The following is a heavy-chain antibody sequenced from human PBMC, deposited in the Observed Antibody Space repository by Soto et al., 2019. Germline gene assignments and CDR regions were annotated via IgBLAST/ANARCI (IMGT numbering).Heavy chain of an antibody. J-gene: IGHJ5*02. CDR3: ATDTTDSSGYDPTWYDP. V-gene: IGHV3-48*02. CDR1: GFTFSSYS. D-gene: IGHD3-22*01. Sequence: GGSLILSCAASGFTFSSYSMNWVRLALGKGLGWVSYISSSSSTIYYADSVKGRFTISRDNAKNSLYLQMNSLRDEDTAVYYCATDTTDSSGYDPTWYDPWPQGTLVTVSA. CDR2: ISSSSSTI.